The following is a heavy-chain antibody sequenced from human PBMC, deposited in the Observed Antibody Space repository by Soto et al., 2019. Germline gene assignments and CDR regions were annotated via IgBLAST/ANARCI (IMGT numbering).Heavy chain of an antibody. D-gene: IGHD4-17*01. CDR1: GGSVSSGSYY. Sequence: ETLSLTCTVSGGSVSSGSYYWSWIRQPPGKGLEWIGYIYYSGSTNYNPSLKSRVTISVDTSKNQFSLKLSSVTAADTAVYYCARDRWDYGDYEIDYWGHGTLVTVSS. CDR3: ARDRWDYGDYEIDY. V-gene: IGHV4-61*01. J-gene: IGHJ4*01. CDR2: IYYSGST.